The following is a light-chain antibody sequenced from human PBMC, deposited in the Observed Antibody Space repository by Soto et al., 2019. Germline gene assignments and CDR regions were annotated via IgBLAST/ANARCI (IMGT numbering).Light chain of an antibody. Sequence: EIVLTQSPGTLSLSPLERATLSCRASQSVNNNLAWYQQKLGQAPRVLIYGASTRATGIPARFTGSGSGTEFILTITSLQSEDSAVYYCQEYNTWPWTFGQGTKVDIK. CDR3: QEYNTWPWT. V-gene: IGKV3-15*01. J-gene: IGKJ1*01. CDR2: GAS. CDR1: QSVNNN.